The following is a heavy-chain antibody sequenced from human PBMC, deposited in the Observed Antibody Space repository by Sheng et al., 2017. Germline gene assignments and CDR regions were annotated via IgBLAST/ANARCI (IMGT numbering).Heavy chain of an antibody. CDR1: GFTFRSFE. D-gene: IGHD2-15*01. CDR3: AKQYCSSGTCYGNFDY. Sequence: EVQLVESGGGLVQPGGSLRLSCAASGFTFRSFEMNWVRQAPGKGLEWVSYISSSGSSIYYADSVKGRFTISRDNAKNSLYLQMNSLRAEDTAVYYCAKQYCSSGTCYGNFDYWGQGTLVTVSS. CDR2: ISSSGSSI. V-gene: IGHV3-48*03. J-gene: IGHJ4*02.